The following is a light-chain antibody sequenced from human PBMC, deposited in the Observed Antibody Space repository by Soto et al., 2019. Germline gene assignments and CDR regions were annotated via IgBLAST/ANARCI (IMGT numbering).Light chain of an antibody. CDR3: QQCNSFPLT. CDR1: QGISGW. Sequence: DIQMNQSPSSVSASVGDRLTITCRASQGISGWLAWYQQKPGKAPNLLIYDASTLRNGVPSRFSGSGSGTYFTLTISNLQPEDFATYYCQQCNSFPLTFGGGTKVEIK. V-gene: IGKV1-12*01. J-gene: IGKJ4*01. CDR2: DAS.